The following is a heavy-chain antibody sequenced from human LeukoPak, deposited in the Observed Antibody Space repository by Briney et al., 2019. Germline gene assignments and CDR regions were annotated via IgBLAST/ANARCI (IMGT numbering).Heavy chain of an antibody. CDR1: GYTFTDYY. V-gene: IGHV1-2*02. CDR2: INPSSGGT. J-gene: IGHJ4*02. CDR3: ARSSSSFQPYFDY. Sequence: GASVKVSCKASGYTFTDYYMHWVRQAPGQGLEWMGWINPSSGGTNYAQKFQGRVTMTRDSSISTAYMELSSLRSDDTAVYYCARSSSSFQPYFDYWGQGTLVTVSS. D-gene: IGHD6-6*01.